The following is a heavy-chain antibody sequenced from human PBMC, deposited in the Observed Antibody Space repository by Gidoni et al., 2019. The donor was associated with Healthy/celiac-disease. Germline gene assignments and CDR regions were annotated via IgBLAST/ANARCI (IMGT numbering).Heavy chain of an antibody. D-gene: IGHD5-18*01. Sequence: EVQLVESGGGWVKPGGSLRLSWAASGFTFSSYWMSWVRQAPGKGREGVANIKQDGSEKYYVDSVKGRFTISRDNAKNSLYLQMNSLRAEDTAVYYCARDHSYGYFDYWGQGTLVTVSS. J-gene: IGHJ4*02. CDR2: IKQDGSEK. CDR3: ARDHSYGYFDY. V-gene: IGHV3-7*01. CDR1: GFTFSSYW.